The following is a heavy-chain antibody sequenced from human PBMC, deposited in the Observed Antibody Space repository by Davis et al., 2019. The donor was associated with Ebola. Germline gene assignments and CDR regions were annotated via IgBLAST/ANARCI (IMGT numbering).Heavy chain of an antibody. D-gene: IGHD5-18*01. CDR3: ARRIQLWVRYYFDY. V-gene: IGHV3-33*01. Sequence: PGGSLRLSCAASGFTFSSYGMHWVRQAPGKGLEWVAVIWYDGSNKYYADSVKGRFTISRDNSKNTLYLQMNSLRAEDTAVYYCARRIQLWVRYYFDYWGQGTLVTVSS. CDR1: GFTFSSYG. CDR2: IWYDGSNK. J-gene: IGHJ4*02.